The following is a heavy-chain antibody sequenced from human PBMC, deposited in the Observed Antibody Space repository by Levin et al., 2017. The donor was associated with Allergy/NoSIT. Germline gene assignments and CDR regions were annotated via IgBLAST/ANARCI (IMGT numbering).Heavy chain of an antibody. CDR3: ARVNYDILTGSKLFDY. J-gene: IGHJ4*02. CDR1: GGSISSYY. Sequence: SETLSLTCTVSGGSISSYYWSWIRQPPGKGLEWIGYIYYSGSTNYNPSLKSRVTISVDTSKNQFSLKLSSVTAADTAVYYCARVNYDILTGSKLFDYWGQGTLVTVSS. V-gene: IGHV4-59*01. D-gene: IGHD3-9*01. CDR2: IYYSGST.